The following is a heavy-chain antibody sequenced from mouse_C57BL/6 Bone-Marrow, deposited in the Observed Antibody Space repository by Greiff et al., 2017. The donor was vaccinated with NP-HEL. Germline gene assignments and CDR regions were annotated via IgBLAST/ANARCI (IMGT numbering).Heavy chain of an antibody. CDR2: IDPSDSYT. CDR1: GYTFTSYW. V-gene: IGHV1-59*01. D-gene: IGHD2-12*01. CDR3: ASAAYYKMGFDY. Sequence: QVQLQQPGAELVRPGTSVKLSCKASGYTFTSYWMHWVKQRPGQGLEWIGVIDPSDSYTNYNQKFKGKATLTVDTSSSTAYMQLSSLTSEDSAVYYGASAAYYKMGFDYWGQGTTLTVSS. J-gene: IGHJ2*01.